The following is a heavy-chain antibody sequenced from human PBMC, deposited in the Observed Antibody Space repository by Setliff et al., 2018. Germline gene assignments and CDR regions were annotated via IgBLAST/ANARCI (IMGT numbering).Heavy chain of an antibody. Sequence: ASVKVSCKTSGFGFTTFGFSWVRQAPGQGLEWLGSISPYSGNTNYPQWLQDRVTMTIDTSATTVYMELQSLRSDDTAVYYCARDLDYQYYYETSGRDAFDIWGLGTMVTVSS. CDR1: GFGFTTFG. D-gene: IGHD3-22*01. J-gene: IGHJ3*02. CDR3: ARDLDYQYYYETSGRDAFDI. CDR2: ISPYSGNT. V-gene: IGHV1-18*01.